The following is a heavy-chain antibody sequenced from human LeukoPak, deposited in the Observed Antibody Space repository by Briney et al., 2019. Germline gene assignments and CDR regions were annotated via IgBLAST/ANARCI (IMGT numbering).Heavy chain of an antibody. J-gene: IGHJ3*02. Sequence: PSETLSLTCAVYGGSFSGYYWSWIRQPPGKGLEWIGEINHSGSTNYNPSLKSRVTISVDTSKNQFSLKLSSVTAADTAVYYCARGAYCGGDCYLAAFDIWGQGTMVTVSS. D-gene: IGHD2-21*02. CDR2: INHSGST. CDR1: GGSFSGYY. V-gene: IGHV4-34*01. CDR3: ARGAYCGGDCYLAAFDI.